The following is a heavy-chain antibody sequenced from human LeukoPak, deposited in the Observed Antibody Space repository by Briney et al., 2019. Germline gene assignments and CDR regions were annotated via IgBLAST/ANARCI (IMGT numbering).Heavy chain of an antibody. CDR1: GFTFSNYA. J-gene: IGHJ4*02. CDR2: IWYDGSNK. V-gene: IGHV3-33*08. Sequence: PGGSLRLSCAASGFTFSNYAMGWVRQAPGKGLEWVAVIWYDGSNKYYADSVKGRFTISRDNSKNTLYLQMNSLRAEDTAVYYCARGNYDILTGYDYWGQGTLVTVSS. CDR3: ARGNYDILTGYDY. D-gene: IGHD3-9*01.